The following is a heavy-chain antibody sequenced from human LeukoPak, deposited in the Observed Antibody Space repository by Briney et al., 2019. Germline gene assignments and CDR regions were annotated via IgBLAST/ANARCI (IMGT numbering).Heavy chain of an antibody. J-gene: IGHJ4*02. CDR3: AKGWLLSYFDY. CDR1: GFAFSGYA. V-gene: IGHV3-23*01. Sequence: GGSLRLSCAASGFAFSGYAMAWVRPPPGKGLEWVSGITGSGVTTYYADSVKGRFTISRDNSKNTLYLQMNSLRAEDTAVYYCAKGWLLSYFDYWGQGTLVTVSS. CDR2: ITGSGVTT. D-gene: IGHD3-3*01.